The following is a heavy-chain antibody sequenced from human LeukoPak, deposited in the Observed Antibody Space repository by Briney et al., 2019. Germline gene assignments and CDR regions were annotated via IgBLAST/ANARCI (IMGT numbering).Heavy chain of an antibody. CDR3: ARDEVAAAGLDY. CDR1: GRSISSYY. J-gene: IGHJ4*02. CDR2: IYYSGST. D-gene: IGHD6-13*01. V-gene: IGHV4-59*01. Sequence: SETLSLTCPVSGRSISSYYWSWIRQPPGKGLEWIGYIYYSGSTNYNPSLKSRVTISVDTSKNQFSLKLSSVTAADTAVYYCARDEVAAAGLDYWGQGTLVTVSS.